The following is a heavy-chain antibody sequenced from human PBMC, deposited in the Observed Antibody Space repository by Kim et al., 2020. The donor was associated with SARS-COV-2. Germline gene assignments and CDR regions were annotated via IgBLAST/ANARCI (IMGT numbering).Heavy chain of an antibody. CDR1: GFIFSDYA. CDR2: ISCDGDGK. J-gene: IGHJ4*02. Sequence: GGSLRLSCSASGFIFSDYAIHWVRRAPGKGLQYVSVISCDGDGKYYADSVKDRFTIFRDNSKSTLFLQMSGLRIEDTAIYYCVRYGRNYGAVHWGQGTLGTVS. CDR3: VRYGRNYGAVH. D-gene: IGHD1-7*01. V-gene: IGHV3-64D*06.